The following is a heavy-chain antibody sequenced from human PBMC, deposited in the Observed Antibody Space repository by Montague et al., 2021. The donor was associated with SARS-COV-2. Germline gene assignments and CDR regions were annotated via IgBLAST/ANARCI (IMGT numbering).Heavy chain of an antibody. D-gene: IGHD6-25*01. J-gene: IGHJ5*02. CDR1: GGSISNSDYS. CDR2: IFHSGCT. Sequence: TLSLTCTVSGGSISNSDYSWNWIRQPPGKGLEWIDYIFHSGCTYYSPSLKSRVTISVDRSKNQFSLNLSSVTAADTAIYYCARGQRLGNWFDPWGQGALVTVSS. V-gene: IGHV4-30-2*01. CDR3: ARGQRLGNWFDP.